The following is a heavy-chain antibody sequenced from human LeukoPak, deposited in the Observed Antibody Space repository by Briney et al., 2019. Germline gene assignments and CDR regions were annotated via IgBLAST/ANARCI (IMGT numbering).Heavy chain of an antibody. CDR2: ISPDGSDK. V-gene: IGHV3-7*01. CDR3: ARGIVVVVGASDHFDY. CDR1: GFTFSTYW. Sequence: GGSLRLSCVASGFTFSTYWMNWVRQAPGKGLERVGTISPDGSDKYYVDSVKGRFTISRDNAKTSLYLQINSLRADDTALYFCARGIVVVVGASDHFDYWGQGTMITVSS. D-gene: IGHD2-15*01. J-gene: IGHJ4*02.